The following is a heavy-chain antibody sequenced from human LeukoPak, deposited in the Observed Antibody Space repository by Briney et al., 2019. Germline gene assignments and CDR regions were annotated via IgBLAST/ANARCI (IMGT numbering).Heavy chain of an antibody. J-gene: IGHJ4*02. CDR3: ARDSPGEVVTARGDY. CDR1: GFTFSSYW. Sequence: GGSLRLSCAASGFTFSSYWMSWVRQAPGKGLEWVANIKQDGSEKYYVDSVKGRFTISRDNAKNSLYLQMNSLRAEDTAVYYCARDSPGEVVTARGDYWGQGTLVTVS. D-gene: IGHD2-21*02. V-gene: IGHV3-7*01. CDR2: IKQDGSEK.